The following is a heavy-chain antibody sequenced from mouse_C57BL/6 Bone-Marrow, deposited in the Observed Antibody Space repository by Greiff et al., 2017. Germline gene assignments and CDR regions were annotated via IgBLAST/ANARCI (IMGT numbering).Heavy chain of an antibody. V-gene: IGHV1-53*01. D-gene: IGHD2-3*01. CDR3: ARGRWVLPGLPY. CDR2: IKPSNGGT. J-gene: IGHJ3*01. Sequence: QVQLQQPETELVKPGASVKLSCKASGYTFTSYWMHWVKQRPGQGLEWIGNIKPSNGGTNYNEKFKSKATLTVDKSSSTAYMQLSSLTSEDSAVYYCARGRWVLPGLPYWGQGTLVTVSA. CDR1: GYTFTSYW.